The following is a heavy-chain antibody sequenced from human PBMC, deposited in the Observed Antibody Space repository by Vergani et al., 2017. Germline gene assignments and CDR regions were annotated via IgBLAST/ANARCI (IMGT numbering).Heavy chain of an antibody. Sequence: QVQLVQSGSEVRKPGASVKVSCQVSGYSLTELTIHWVRQAPGKGLEWMGGIIPIFGTANYAQKFQGRVTITADESTSTAYMELSSLRAEDTAVYYCARVGASSGWYENWFDPWGQGTLVTVSS. CDR2: IIPIFGTA. CDR3: ARVGASSGWYENWFDP. D-gene: IGHD6-19*01. CDR1: GYSLTELT. J-gene: IGHJ5*02. V-gene: IGHV1-69*13.